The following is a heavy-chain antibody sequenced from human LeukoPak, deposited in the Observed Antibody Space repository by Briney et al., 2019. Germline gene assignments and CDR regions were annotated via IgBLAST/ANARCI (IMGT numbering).Heavy chain of an antibody. CDR2: TNPDSGGT. V-gene: IGHV1-2*06. Sequence: ASVKVSCKASGYTFTAKYMHWVRQAPGQGLEWMGRTNPDSGGTKYAQKFQGRVTMTRDTSISTAYMELSGLRSDDTAVYYCARVVGPTPSGFNIGGKGKMVTVS. CDR1: GYTFTAKY. CDR3: ARVVGPTPSGFNI. D-gene: IGHD1-26*01. J-gene: IGHJ3*02.